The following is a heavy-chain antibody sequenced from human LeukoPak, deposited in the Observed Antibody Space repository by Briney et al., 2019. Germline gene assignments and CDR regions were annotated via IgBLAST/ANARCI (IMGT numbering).Heavy chain of an antibody. CDR1: GFTFSSYA. CDR2: ISGSGGST. CDR3: ARLLKRYCSGGSCYFDDAFDI. V-gene: IGHV3-23*01. J-gene: IGHJ3*02. Sequence: GGPLRLSCAASGFTFSSYAMSWVRQAPGKGLEWVSAISGSGGSTYYADSVKGRFTISRDNSKNTLYLQMNSLRAEDTAVYYCARLLKRYCSGGSCYFDDAFDIWGQGTMVTVSS. D-gene: IGHD2-15*01.